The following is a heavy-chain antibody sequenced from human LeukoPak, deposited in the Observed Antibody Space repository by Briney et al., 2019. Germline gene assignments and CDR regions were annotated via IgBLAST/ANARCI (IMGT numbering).Heavy chain of an antibody. CDR1: GFTFSSYW. Sequence: PGGSLRLSCAASGFTFSSYWMSWVRQAPGKGLEWVANIKQDGSEKYYVDSVKGRFTISRDNAKNSLYLQMNSLRAEDTAVYYCARWSLSTVTAFDYWGQGTLVTVSS. CDR2: IKQDGSEK. CDR3: ARWSLSTVTAFDY. J-gene: IGHJ4*02. D-gene: IGHD4-17*01. V-gene: IGHV3-7*01.